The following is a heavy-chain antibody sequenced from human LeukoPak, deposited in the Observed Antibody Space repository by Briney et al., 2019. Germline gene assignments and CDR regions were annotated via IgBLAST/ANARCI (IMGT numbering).Heavy chain of an antibody. Sequence: ASVKVSCKASGYTFTSYGIGWVRQAPGQGLEWMGWISAYNGNTNYAQKLQGRVTMTTDTSTSTAYMELRSLRSDDTAVYYCARVADCSGGSCYSLFDYWGQGTLVTVSS. V-gene: IGHV1-18*01. CDR1: GYTFTSYG. D-gene: IGHD2-15*01. J-gene: IGHJ4*02. CDR3: ARVADCSGGSCYSLFDY. CDR2: ISAYNGNT.